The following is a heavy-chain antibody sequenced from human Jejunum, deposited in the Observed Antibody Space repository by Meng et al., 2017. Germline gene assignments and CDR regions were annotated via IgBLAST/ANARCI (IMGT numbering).Heavy chain of an antibody. CDR2: IRSESAGGAT. V-gene: IGHV3-15*01. CDR3: TTLSS. J-gene: IGHJ5*02. Sequence: GGSLRLSCAASGITVTNAWMFWVRQAPGKGLEWVGRIRSESAGGATNYPAPVTGRFTVSRGGSKNLLYLQMNSLKTEDTGVYYCTTLSSWGQGTLVTVSS. CDR1: GITVTNAW.